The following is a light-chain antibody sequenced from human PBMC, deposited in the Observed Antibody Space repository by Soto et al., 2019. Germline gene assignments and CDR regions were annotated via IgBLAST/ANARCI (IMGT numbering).Light chain of an antibody. V-gene: IGKV3-20*01. CDR1: QSVGSD. CDR3: QQYESPLTWT. CDR2: GAS. J-gene: IGKJ1*01. Sequence: EIELTQSPATLSLSPGERATHSCRASQSVGSDLAWYQQKPGQAPRLVIYGASSRAPGIPDRFSGSGSGTDFTLTISRLEPEDFAVYYCQQYESPLTWTFGQGTKVDIK.